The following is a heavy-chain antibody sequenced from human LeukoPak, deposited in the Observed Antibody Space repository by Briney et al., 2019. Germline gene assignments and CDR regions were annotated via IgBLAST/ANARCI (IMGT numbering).Heavy chain of an antibody. V-gene: IGHV3-23*01. Sequence: GGSLRLSCAASGFTFSNYAMNWVRQAPGQGLERVSVITGSGDYTYYADSVKGRFTISRDNSKNTVFLQMNSLRVEDTAVYYCAREGSYSSYFDYWGQGTLVTVSS. CDR1: GFTFSNYA. CDR3: AREGSYSSYFDY. J-gene: IGHJ4*02. D-gene: IGHD1-26*01. CDR2: ITGSGDYT.